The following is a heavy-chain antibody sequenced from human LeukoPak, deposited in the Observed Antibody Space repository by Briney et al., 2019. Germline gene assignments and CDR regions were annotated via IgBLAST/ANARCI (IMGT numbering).Heavy chain of an antibody. V-gene: IGHV3-23*01. CDR2: ISGSGGST. D-gene: IGHD3-22*01. CDR1: GFTFSTYA. CDR3: ATAFYFDSSGPYWYFDL. Sequence: GGSLRLSCAASGFTFSTYAVNWVRQAPGKGLEWVSVISGSGGSTYHADSVKGRFTISRDNSKNTLYLEVNSLRAEDTAVYYCATAFYFDSSGPYWYFDLWGRGTLVTVSS. J-gene: IGHJ2*01.